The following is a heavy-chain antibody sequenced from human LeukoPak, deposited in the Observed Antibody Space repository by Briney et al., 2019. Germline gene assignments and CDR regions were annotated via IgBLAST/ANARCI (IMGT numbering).Heavy chain of an antibody. Sequence: GGSLRLSCAASGFTFSSYGMHWVRQAPGKGLEWVAVISYDGSNKYYADSVKGRFTISRDNSKNTLYLQMNSLRAEDTAVYYCAKGARSGAGVFDYWGQGTLVTVSS. CDR2: ISYDGSNK. CDR1: GFTFSSYG. CDR3: AKGARSGAGVFDY. J-gene: IGHJ4*02. D-gene: IGHD3-10*01. V-gene: IGHV3-30*18.